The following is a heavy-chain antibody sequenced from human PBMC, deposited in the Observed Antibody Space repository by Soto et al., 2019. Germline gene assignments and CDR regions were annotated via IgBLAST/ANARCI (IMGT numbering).Heavy chain of an antibody. Sequence: EVQLVASGGGLVQPGGSLRLSCLASGFTFRNHWMDWVRQAPGKGLEGVGNISPDGGTKYYVDSMKGRFTISRDNAKNSLYLEINTLRVEDTAVYYCARVEVSSNYDVLDMWGQGTVVTVSS. CDR3: ARVEVSSNYDVLDM. J-gene: IGHJ3*02. CDR1: GFTFRNHW. V-gene: IGHV3-7*01. D-gene: IGHD6-13*01. CDR2: ISPDGGTK.